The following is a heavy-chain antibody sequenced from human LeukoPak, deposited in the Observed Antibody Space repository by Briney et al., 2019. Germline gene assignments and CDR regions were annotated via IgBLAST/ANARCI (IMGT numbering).Heavy chain of an antibody. Sequence: GESLKISCQVSGYIFTHYWIGWVRQMPGNGLESMGIIYPADSDTTYSPSFQGQVTISADKSINTVYLQWSSLKASDTAMYYCARQSRDGSKTRGYYFDFWGQGTLVTVSS. CDR3: ARQSRDGSKTRGYYFDF. V-gene: IGHV5-51*01. J-gene: IGHJ4*02. D-gene: IGHD3-10*01. CDR1: GYIFTHYW. CDR2: IYPADSDT.